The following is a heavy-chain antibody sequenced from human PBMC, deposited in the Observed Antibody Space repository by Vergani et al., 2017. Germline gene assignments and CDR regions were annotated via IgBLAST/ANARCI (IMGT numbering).Heavy chain of an antibody. D-gene: IGHD2-2*01. CDR3: AGLWKYQLLAPSTGRRGYYYYMDV. Sequence: QVQLVQSGAEVKKPGSSVKVSCKASGGTFSSYAISWVRQAPGQGLEWMGGIIPIFGTANYAQKFQGRVTITADESTSTAYMELSSLRAEDTAVYYCAGLWKYQLLAPSTGRRGYYYYMDVWGKGTTVTVSS. CDR2: IIPIFGTA. J-gene: IGHJ6*03. CDR1: GGTFSSYA. V-gene: IGHV1-69*01.